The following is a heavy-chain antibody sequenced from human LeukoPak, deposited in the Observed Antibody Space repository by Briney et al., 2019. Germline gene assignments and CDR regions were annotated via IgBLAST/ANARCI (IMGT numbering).Heavy chain of an antibody. CDR2: ISRASESI. J-gene: IGHJ4*02. V-gene: IGHV3-21*04. Sequence: PGGSLRLSCAASGFTFNAYSMGWVRQAPGKGLEWVSIISRASESIFYADSVKGRFTISRDNAKNSLYLQMNSLRAEDTALYYCARAHYGGNSLDYWGQGTLVTVSS. CDR3: ARAHYGGNSLDY. D-gene: IGHD4-23*01. CDR1: GFTFNAYS.